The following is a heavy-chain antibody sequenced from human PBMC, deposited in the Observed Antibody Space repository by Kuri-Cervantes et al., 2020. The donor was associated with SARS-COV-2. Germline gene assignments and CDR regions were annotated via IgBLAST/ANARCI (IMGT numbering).Heavy chain of an antibody. CDR2: ISYDGSNK. CDR1: GFTFSSYS. Sequence: GESLKISCAASGFTFSSYSMNWVRQAPGKGLEWVAVISYDGSNKYYADSVKGRFTISRDNAKNSLYLQMNSLRAEDTAVYYCARDTGYSYAPYYYYYYGMDVWGQGTTVTVSS. CDR3: ARDTGYSYAPYYYYYYGMDV. J-gene: IGHJ6*02. D-gene: IGHD5-18*01. V-gene: IGHV3-30*12.